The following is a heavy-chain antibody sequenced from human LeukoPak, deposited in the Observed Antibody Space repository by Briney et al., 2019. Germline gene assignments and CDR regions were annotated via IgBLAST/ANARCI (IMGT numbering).Heavy chain of an antibody. CDR3: ARGWNDGYYYYGMDV. CDR1: GGSFSGYY. D-gene: IGHD1-1*01. CDR2: INHSGST. J-gene: IGHJ6*02. Sequence: SETLSLTCAVYGGSFSGYYWSWIRQPPGKGLEWIGEINHSGSTNYNPSLKSRVTISVDTSKNQFSLKLSSVTAADTAVYYCARGWNDGYYYYGMDVWGQGTTVTVSS. V-gene: IGHV4-34*01.